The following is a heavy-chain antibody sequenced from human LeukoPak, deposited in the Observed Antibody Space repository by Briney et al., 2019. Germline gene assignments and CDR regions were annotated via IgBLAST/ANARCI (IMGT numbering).Heavy chain of an antibody. CDR3: ARHRWQQLGFGP. V-gene: IGHV4-59*08. Sequence: SETLSLTCTVSGGSISSYYWSWIRLPPGKGLEWIGYIYYTGGTYYNPSLKSRVTISLDTSKNQLSLKLSSVAAADTAVYYCARHRWQQLGFGPWGQGTLVTVSS. J-gene: IGHJ5*02. CDR1: GGSISSYY. CDR2: IYYTGGT. D-gene: IGHD5-24*01.